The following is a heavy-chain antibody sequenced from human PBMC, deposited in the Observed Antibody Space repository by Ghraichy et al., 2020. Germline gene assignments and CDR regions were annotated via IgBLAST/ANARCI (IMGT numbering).Heavy chain of an antibody. Sequence: SETRSLTCTVSGGSISSGGYYWSWIRQHPGTGLEWIGYIFYSGSTYYNPSLRSRVTISVDTSKNQFSLKLSSVTAADTAVYYCAREFKVAGAVFRSGTDYWGQGTLVTVSS. CDR1: GGSISSGGYY. CDR2: IFYSGST. D-gene: IGHD6-19*01. CDR3: AREFKVAGAVFRSGTDY. V-gene: IGHV4-31*03. J-gene: IGHJ4*02.